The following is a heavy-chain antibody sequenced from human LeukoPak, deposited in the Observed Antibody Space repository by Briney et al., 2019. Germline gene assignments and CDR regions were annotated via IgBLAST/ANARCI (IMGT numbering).Heavy chain of an antibody. V-gene: IGHV1-69*13. J-gene: IGHJ6*02. D-gene: IGHD6-19*01. Sequence: ASVKVSCKASGGTFSSYAISWVRQAPGQGLEWMGGIIPIFGTANYAQKFQGRVTITADESTSTAYVELSSLRSEDTAVYYCARSQWLASYYYYGMDVWGQGTTVTVSS. CDR3: ARSQWLASYYYYGMDV. CDR1: GGTFSSYA. CDR2: IIPIFGTA.